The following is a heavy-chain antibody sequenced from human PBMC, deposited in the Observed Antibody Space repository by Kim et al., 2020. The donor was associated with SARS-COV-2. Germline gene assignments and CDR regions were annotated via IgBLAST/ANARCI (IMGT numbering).Heavy chain of an antibody. Sequence: TKYSQKFQGRVTITRDTSAGTAYMELSSLRSEDTAVYYCARTTKGATWLDYWGQGTLVTVSS. V-gene: IGHV1-3*01. CDR2: T. D-gene: IGHD1-1*01. J-gene: IGHJ4*02. CDR3: ARTTKGATWLDY.